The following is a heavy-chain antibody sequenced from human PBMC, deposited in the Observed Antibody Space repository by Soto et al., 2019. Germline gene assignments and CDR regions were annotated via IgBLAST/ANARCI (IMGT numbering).Heavy chain of an antibody. J-gene: IGHJ6*03. V-gene: IGHV3-9*01. CDR3: AKDTHPNYYYYYMDV. Sequence: EVQLVESGGGLVQPGRSLRLSCAASGFTFDDYAMHWVRQAPGKGLEWVSGISWNSGSIGYADSVKGRFTISRDNAKNSLYLQMNSLRAEYTALYYCAKDTHPNYYYYYMDVWGKGTTVTVSS. CDR1: GFTFDDYA. CDR2: ISWNSGSI.